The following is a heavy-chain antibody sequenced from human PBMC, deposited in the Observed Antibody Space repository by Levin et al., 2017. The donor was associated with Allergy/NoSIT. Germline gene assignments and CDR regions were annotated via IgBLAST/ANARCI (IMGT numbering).Heavy chain of an antibody. D-gene: IGHD3-10*01. CDR3: ARDLSIMVREDRHDAFDM. V-gene: IGHV4-59*01. J-gene: IGHJ3*02. CDR1: GGSISSYY. Sequence: KPSETLSLTCTVSGGSISSYYWSWIRQPPGKGLEWIGYISYTGSTDYNPSLKSRVTISPDPSKNQVSLKLNSVTAADTAEDYGARDLSIMVREDRHDAFDMWGQGTMVTVSS. CDR2: ISYTGST.